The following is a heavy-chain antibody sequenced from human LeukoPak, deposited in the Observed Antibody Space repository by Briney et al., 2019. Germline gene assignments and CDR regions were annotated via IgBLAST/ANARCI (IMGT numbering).Heavy chain of an antibody. D-gene: IGHD3-22*01. V-gene: IGHV3-48*04. J-gene: IGHJ4*02. CDR2: ISSSSSTI. CDR3: ARFYYYDSSGYYLSLSPFDY. Sequence: GGSLRLSCAASGFTFSSYAMNWVRQAPGKGLEWVSYISSSSSTIYYADSVKGRFTISRDNAKNSLYLQMNSLRAEDTAVYYCARFYYYDSSGYYLSLSPFDYWGQGTLVTVSS. CDR1: GFTFSSYA.